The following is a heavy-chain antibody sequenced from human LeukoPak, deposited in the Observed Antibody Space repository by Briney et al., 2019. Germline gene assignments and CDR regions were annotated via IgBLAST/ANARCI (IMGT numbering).Heavy chain of an antibody. CDR1: GYTFTSYD. D-gene: IGHD6-13*01. CDR3: ARGYSSSWLSAGREDALDI. CDR2: MNPNSGNT. V-gene: IGHV1-8*01. J-gene: IGHJ3*02. Sequence: GASVKVSCKASGYTFTSYDINWVRQATGQGLEWMGWMNPNSGNTGYAQKFQGRVTMTRNTSISTAYMELSSLRSEDTAVYYCARGYSSSWLSAGREDALDIWGQGTMVTVSS.